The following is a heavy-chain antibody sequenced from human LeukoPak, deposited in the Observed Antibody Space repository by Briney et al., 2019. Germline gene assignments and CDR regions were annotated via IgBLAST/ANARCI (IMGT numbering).Heavy chain of an antibody. CDR2: IGTAGDT. CDR3: ARVAKERVGGVYYFDY. Sequence: GGSLRLSCAVSGFTFSDYDMHWVPQATGKGLECGSAIGTAGDTYYTSSVKGRFTISRENAKNSLYLQMNSLRAGDTAVYYCARVAKERVGGVYYFDYWGQGTLVTVSS. D-gene: IGHD1-1*01. CDR1: GFTFSDYD. V-gene: IGHV3-13*01. J-gene: IGHJ4*02.